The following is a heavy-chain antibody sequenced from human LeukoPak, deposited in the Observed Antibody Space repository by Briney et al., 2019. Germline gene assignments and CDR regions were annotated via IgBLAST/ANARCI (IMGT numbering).Heavy chain of an antibody. V-gene: IGHV1-2*02. CDR3: ARDYGSSFRFDP. CDR1: GYTFTGYY. CDR2: INPKSGGT. J-gene: IGHJ5*02. D-gene: IGHD6-13*01. Sequence: GASVKVSCKASGYTFTGYYMHWVRQAPGQELEWMGWINPKSGGTNYAQKFEGRVTMTRDTSISTAYMELSRLRSDDTAVYYCARDYGSSFRFDPWGQGTLVTVSS.